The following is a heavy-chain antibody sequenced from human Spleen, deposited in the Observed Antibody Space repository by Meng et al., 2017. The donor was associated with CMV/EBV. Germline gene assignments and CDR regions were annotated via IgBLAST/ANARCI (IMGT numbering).Heavy chain of an antibody. CDR3: TRAFVGSSSLFDY. CDR1: GFTVSSNY. V-gene: IGHV3-53*01. Sequence: GESLKISCAASGFTVSSNYMSWVRQAPGKGLEWVSVIYSGGSTYYADSVKGRFTISRDNSKNTLYLQMNSLRAEDTVVYHCTRAFVGSSSLFDYWGQGTLVTVSS. CDR2: IYSGGST. J-gene: IGHJ4*02. D-gene: IGHD6-6*01.